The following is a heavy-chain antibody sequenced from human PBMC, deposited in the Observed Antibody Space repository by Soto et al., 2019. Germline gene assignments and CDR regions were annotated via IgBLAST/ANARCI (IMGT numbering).Heavy chain of an antibody. Sequence: EVQLLESGGGLVQPGGSLRLSCAASGFTFSRHAMTWVRQAPGKGLEWVSSISENSGGTYYADSAKGRFTISRDNSKNMLYLQMNSLRAEDTALDYCARKPTGFDSWGQGTLVVVSS. CDR3: ARKPTGFDS. CDR1: GFTFSRHA. J-gene: IGHJ5*01. CDR2: ISENSGGT. V-gene: IGHV3-23*01.